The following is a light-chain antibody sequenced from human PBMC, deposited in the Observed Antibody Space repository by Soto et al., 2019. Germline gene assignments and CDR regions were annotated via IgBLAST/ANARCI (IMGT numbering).Light chain of an antibody. CDR3: QQSYTTPLT. CDR2: AAS. V-gene: IGKV1-39*01. CDR1: QSVSGW. J-gene: IGKJ4*01. Sequence: DIQMTQSPSTLSASVGDTVTVTCRASQSVSGWLAWYQQKPGEAPKLLIYAASNLQSGVPSRFSGSGSGTDFTLTISSLQPEDFATYFCQQSYTTPLTFGGGTKVDIK.